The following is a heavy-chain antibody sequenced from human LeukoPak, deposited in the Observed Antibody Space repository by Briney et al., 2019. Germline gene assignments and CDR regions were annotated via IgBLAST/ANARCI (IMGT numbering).Heavy chain of an antibody. Sequence: PSETLSLTCTVSGGSISSSSYYWGWIRQPPGKGLEWIGSIYYSGSTYYNPSLKSRVTISVDTSKNQFSLKLSSVTAADTAVYYCAIFSGSLFRGNYYYYYYMDVWGKGTRVTVSS. D-gene: IGHD1-26*01. CDR2: IYYSGST. V-gene: IGHV4-39*01. J-gene: IGHJ6*03. CDR1: GGSISSSSYY. CDR3: AIFSGSLFRGNYYYYYYMDV.